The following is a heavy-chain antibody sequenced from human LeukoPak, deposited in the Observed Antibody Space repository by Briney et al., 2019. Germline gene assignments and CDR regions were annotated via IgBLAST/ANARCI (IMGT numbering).Heavy chain of an antibody. CDR3: ARGRSRSIAAAGGLNWFDP. D-gene: IGHD6-13*01. CDR2: INPSGGST. Sequence: PGGSLRLSCAASGYTFTSYYMHWVRQAPGQGLEWMGIINPSGGSTSYAQKFQGRVTMTRDTSTSTVYMELSSLRSEDTAVYYCARGRSRSIAAAGGLNWFDPWGQGTLVTVSS. V-gene: IGHV1-46*01. CDR1: GYTFTSYY. J-gene: IGHJ5*02.